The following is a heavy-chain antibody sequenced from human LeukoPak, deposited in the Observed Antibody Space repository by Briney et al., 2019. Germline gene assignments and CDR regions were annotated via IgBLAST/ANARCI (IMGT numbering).Heavy chain of an antibody. V-gene: IGHV1-2*02. D-gene: IGHD5-18*01. CDR3: ARDHRAYTAMVTWFVY. J-gene: IGHJ4*02. CDR2: INPNSGGT. CDR1: GYTFTGYY. Sequence: ASVKVSFKASGYTFTGYYMHWVRQAPGQGLEWMGWINPNSGGTNYAQKFQGRVTMTRDTSISTAYMELSRLRSDDTAVYYCARDHRAYTAMVTWFVYWGQGTLVTVSS.